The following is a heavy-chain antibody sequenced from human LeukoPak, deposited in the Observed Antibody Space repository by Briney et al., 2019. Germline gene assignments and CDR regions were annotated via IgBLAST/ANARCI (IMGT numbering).Heavy chain of an antibody. V-gene: IGHV3-23*01. D-gene: IGHD2-15*01. J-gene: IGHJ4*02. Sequence: GGSLRLSCAASGFTFSNYFMSWVRQAPGKGLEWVSTISAGRGDTYYADSVKDRFTVSRDNSKNTLFLQMNSQRAEDTALYYCATCCSGVRCYSGLQYWGQGTLVTVSP. CDR1: GFTFSNYF. CDR2: ISAGRGDT. CDR3: ATCCSGVRCYSGLQY.